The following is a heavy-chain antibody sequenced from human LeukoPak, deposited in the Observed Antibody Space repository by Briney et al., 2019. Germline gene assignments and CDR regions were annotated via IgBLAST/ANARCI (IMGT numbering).Heavy chain of an antibody. V-gene: IGHV4-38-2*02. Sequence: SETLSLTCTVSGYSISTGYYWDWIRQPPGKGLEWIGTFYHGGSTYYNPSLKSRVTISVDTSKNQFSLNLTSVTAADTAVYYCARQARTYFDSWGQGTLVTVSS. J-gene: IGHJ4*02. CDR3: ARQARTYFDS. CDR2: FYHGGST. CDR1: GYSISTGYY. D-gene: IGHD1-1*01.